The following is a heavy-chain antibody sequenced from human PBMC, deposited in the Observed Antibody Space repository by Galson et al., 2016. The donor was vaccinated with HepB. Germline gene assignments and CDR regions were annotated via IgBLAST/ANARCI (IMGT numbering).Heavy chain of an antibody. V-gene: IGHV3-33*01. J-gene: IGHJ4*02. Sequence: SLRLSCAASGFTFSNYGMHWVRQAPGKGLEWVALIWSDGSNRYYADSVKGRFTISRDNSKNTLYLQMNSLRAEDTAVYYCAREGVGIAVAATAFDYWGQGTLVTASS. CDR1: GFTFSNYG. D-gene: IGHD6-19*01. CDR2: IWSDGSNR. CDR3: AREGVGIAVAATAFDY.